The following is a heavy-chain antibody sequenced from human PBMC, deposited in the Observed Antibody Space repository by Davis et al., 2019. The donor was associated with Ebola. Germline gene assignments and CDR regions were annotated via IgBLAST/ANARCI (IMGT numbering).Heavy chain of an antibody. V-gene: IGHV4-34*01. Sequence: SETLSLTCAVYGGSFSGYYWSWIRQPPGKGLEWIGSIYLTGKTYYNPSLKSRITISVDTSKNQFSLKLSSVTAADTAVYFCAKAYDSSGYAWFGPWGQGTLVTVSS. D-gene: IGHD3-22*01. J-gene: IGHJ5*02. CDR2: IYLTGKT. CDR1: GGSFSGYY. CDR3: AKAYDSSGYAWFGP.